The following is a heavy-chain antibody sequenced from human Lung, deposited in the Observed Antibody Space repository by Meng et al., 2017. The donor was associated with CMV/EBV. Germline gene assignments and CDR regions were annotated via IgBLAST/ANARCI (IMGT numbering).Heavy chain of an antibody. D-gene: IGHD2-2*01. V-gene: IGHV1-69*05. CDR1: GGTFSSYA. CDR3: ARGSSSTSWGFDY. J-gene: IGHJ4*02. Sequence: SXXVSXKASGGTFSSYAISWVRQDPGQGLEWMGGIIPIFGTANYAQKFQGRVTITTDESTSTAYMELSSLRSEDTAVYYWARGSSSTSWGFDYWGKGTLVTVSS. CDR2: IIPIFGTA.